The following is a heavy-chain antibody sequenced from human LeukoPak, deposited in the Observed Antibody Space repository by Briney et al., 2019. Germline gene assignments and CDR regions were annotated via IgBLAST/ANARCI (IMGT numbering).Heavy chain of an antibody. CDR2: INHSGST. CDR1: GGSFSGYY. D-gene: IGHD3-10*01. V-gene: IGHV4-34*01. Sequence: PSETLSLTCAVYGGSFSGYYWSWIRQPPGKGLEWIGEINHSGSTNYNPSLKSRVTISVDTSKNQFSLKLSSVTAADTAVYYCARAGDYLHLYCYYYMDVWGKGTTVTVSS. CDR3: ARAGDYLHLYCYYYMDV. J-gene: IGHJ6*03.